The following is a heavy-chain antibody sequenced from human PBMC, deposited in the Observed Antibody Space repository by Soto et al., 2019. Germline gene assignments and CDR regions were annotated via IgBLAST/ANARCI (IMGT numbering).Heavy chain of an antibody. Sequence: QVQLVQSGAEVKKPGASVKVSCQASGYTFNNYGISWVRQAPGQGLAWMGWIGPYHGNTDHAQNFQGRVTMTTDTSTNTAYMELRSLRSDDTALYYCARCYCSVGSCYTCWHFDLWGRGTLVTVSS. CDR1: GYTFNNYG. D-gene: IGHD2-15*01. CDR3: ARCYCSVGSCYTCWHFDL. CDR2: IGPYHGNT. J-gene: IGHJ2*01. V-gene: IGHV1-18*01.